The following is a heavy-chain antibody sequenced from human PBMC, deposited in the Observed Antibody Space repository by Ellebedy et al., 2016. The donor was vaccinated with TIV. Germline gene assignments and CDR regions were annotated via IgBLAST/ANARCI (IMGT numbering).Heavy chain of an antibody. J-gene: IGHJ3*02. V-gene: IGHV3-23*01. Sequence: GESLMISXAASGFTFSNYAMSWVRQAPGKGLEWVSVITGIGTSTYYADSVKGRFTISRDNSKNTLSLQMNSLRADDTAIYYCAKPMGPGGRFDAFDIWGQGTLVTVSS. CDR1: GFTFSNYA. D-gene: IGHD3-16*01. CDR2: ITGIGTST. CDR3: AKPMGPGGRFDAFDI.